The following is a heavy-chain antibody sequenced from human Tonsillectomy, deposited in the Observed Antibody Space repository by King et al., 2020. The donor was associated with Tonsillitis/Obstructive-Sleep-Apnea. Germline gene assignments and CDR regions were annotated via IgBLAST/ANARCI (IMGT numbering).Heavy chain of an antibody. CDR1: GGSISSYY. V-gene: IGHV4-59*08. J-gene: IGHJ4*02. Sequence: HVQLQESGPGLVNPSETLSLTCTVSGGSISSYYWSWIRQPPGKGLEWIGYIYYSGSTNYNPSLKSRVTISVDTSKNQFSLKLSSVTAADTAVYYCARQGYSSGWYYFDYWGQGTLVTVSS. D-gene: IGHD6-19*01. CDR3: ARQGYSSGWYYFDY. CDR2: IYYSGST.